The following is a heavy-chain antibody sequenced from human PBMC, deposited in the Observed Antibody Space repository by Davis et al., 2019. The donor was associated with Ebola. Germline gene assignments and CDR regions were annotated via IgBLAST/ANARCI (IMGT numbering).Heavy chain of an antibody. D-gene: IGHD6-13*01. Sequence: SLKISCAASGFIFDDYAMHWVRQAPGKGLEWVSRISWNSRVIDYADSVKGRVTISRDNSKNTLYLQMSSLRAEDTAVYYCMKARYYSTWRGGFDSWGQGALVTVSS. CDR2: ISWNSRVI. J-gene: IGHJ4*02. CDR3: MKARYYSTWRGGFDS. V-gene: IGHV3-9*01. CDR1: GFIFDDYA.